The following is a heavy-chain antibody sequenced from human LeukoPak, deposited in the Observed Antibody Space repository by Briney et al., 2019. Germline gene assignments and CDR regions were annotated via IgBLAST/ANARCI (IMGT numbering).Heavy chain of an antibody. Sequence: GASVRVSYKTSGYTFSSYGISWVRQAPGQGLEWMGWISTDNGVTKYAQKLQGRVTMTTDTSTSTAYMELRSLRSDDTAVYYCARDSSWIFVLDYWGQGTLVTVSS. CDR2: ISTDNGVT. D-gene: IGHD2-2*03. V-gene: IGHV1-18*01. CDR1: GYTFSSYG. CDR3: ARDSSWIFVLDY. J-gene: IGHJ4*02.